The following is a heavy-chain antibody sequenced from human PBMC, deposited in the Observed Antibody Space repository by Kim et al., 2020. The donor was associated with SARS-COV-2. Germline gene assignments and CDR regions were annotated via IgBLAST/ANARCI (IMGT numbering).Heavy chain of an antibody. CDR2: INHSGST. Sequence: SETLSLTCAVYGGSFSGYYWSWIRQPPGKGLEWIGEINHSGSTNYNPSLKSRVTISVDTSKNQFSLKLSSVTAADTAVYYCARGIMITFGEGTGVYYYYYGMDVWGQGTTVTVSS. CDR1: GGSFSGYY. D-gene: IGHD3-16*01. J-gene: IGHJ6*02. V-gene: IGHV4-34*01. CDR3: ARGIMITFGEGTGVYYYYYGMDV.